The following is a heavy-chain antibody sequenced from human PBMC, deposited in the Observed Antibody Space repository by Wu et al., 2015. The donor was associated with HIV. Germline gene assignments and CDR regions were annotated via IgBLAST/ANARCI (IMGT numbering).Heavy chain of an antibody. CDR2: LIPMYGTA. CDR3: TGGGGRTSMDPFDF. CDR1: GATFSNYG. V-gene: IGHV1-69*13. Sequence: QVKLVQSGAEVKNPGSSVRVSCKASGATFSNYGLSWVRQAPGQGLEWVGRLIPMYGTANYAQKFQDRVTITADESTSTAYMDVSSLRSDDTAVYYCTGGGGRTSMDPFDFWGQGTLVTVSS. J-gene: IGHJ4*02. D-gene: IGHD5-18*01.